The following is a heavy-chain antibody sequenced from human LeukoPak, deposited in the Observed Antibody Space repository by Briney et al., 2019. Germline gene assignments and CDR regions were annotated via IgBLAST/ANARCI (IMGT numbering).Heavy chain of an antibody. J-gene: IGHJ4*02. D-gene: IGHD2-8*01. CDR3: ARGSMLIGY. CDR1: GYFISSGFY. Sequence: PSETLSLTCTVFGYFISSGFYWGWIRQPPGKGLEWIGSIYHSGSTDYNESLKSRVTMSVDTSKNHFSLKLSSVTAADTAVYYCARGSMLIGYWGQGTLVTVSS. V-gene: IGHV4-38-2*02. CDR2: IYHSGST.